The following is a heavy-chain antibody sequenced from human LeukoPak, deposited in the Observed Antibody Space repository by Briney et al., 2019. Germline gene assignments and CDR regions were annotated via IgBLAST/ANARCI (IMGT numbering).Heavy chain of an antibody. D-gene: IGHD6-13*01. CDR2: ISSSDSTI. CDR1: GFNFNIYE. CDR3: SLEGSSWYRYFQH. V-gene: IGHV3-48*03. J-gene: IGHJ1*01. Sequence: PGGSLRLSCTASGFNFNIYEMNWVRQAPGKGLEWVSYISSSDSTIYYADSVKGRFTISRDNAKNSLYLQMNSLRAEDTAVYYSSLEGSSWYRYFQHWGQGTLVTVSS.